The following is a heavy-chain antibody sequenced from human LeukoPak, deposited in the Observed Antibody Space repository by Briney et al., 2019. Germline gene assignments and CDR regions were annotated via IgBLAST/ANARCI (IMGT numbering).Heavy chain of an antibody. J-gene: IGHJ4*02. Sequence: ASVKVSCKASGYIFTGYRIHWVRQAPGQGLEWMGWINPNSGGTNYAQKFQGRVTMTRDTSISTAYMELSRLRSDDTAVYYCARPYSSGWSASPKYFDYWGQGTLVTVSS. D-gene: IGHD6-19*01. CDR3: ARPYSSGWSASPKYFDY. V-gene: IGHV1-2*02. CDR1: GYIFTGYR. CDR2: INPNSGGT.